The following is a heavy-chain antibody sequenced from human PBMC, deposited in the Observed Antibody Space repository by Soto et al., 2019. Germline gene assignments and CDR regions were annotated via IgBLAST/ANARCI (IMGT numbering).Heavy chain of an antibody. CDR2: ISWNSGSI. CDR3: AKAGYDYIWGSYRSEAPFDY. D-gene: IGHD3-16*02. Sequence: GGSLRLSCAASGFTFDDYAMHWVRQAPGKGLEWVSGISWNSGSIGYADSVKGRFTISRDNAKNSLYLQMNSLRAEDTALYYCAKAGYDYIWGSYRSEAPFDYWGQGTLVTVSS. CDR1: GFTFDDYA. J-gene: IGHJ4*02. V-gene: IGHV3-9*01.